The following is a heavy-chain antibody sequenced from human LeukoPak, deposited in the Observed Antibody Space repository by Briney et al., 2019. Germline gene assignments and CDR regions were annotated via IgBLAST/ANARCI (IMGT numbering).Heavy chain of an antibody. J-gene: IGHJ4*02. D-gene: IGHD5-18*01. Sequence: ASVKVSCKASGYTFTDYYMHWVRQAPGQGLEWMGWINPNSGGTNYAQKFQGRVTMTRDTSISTAYMELSRPTSDDTAVYYCARGRVVETAMVDGDYWGQGTLVTVSS. V-gene: IGHV1-2*02. CDR1: GYTFTDYY. CDR3: ARGRVVETAMVDGDY. CDR2: INPNSGGT.